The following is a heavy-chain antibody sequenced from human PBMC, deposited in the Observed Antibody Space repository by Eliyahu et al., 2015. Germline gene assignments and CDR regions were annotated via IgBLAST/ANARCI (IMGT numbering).Heavy chain of an antibody. CDR2: LRFDGINK. D-gene: IGHD3-9*01. J-gene: IGHJ4*02. CDR1: GFSLDNHG. Sequence: QVHLVESGGGVVQPGGSLXLSCAASGFSLDNHGMHWVRQAPGQGLEWVTLLRFDGINKYYADSVKGRFTISRDSSKNTLFLQMNSLRPDDTAVYYCAAGRGWLSDFWGQGTLVTVTS. V-gene: IGHV3-30*02. CDR3: AAGRGWLSDF.